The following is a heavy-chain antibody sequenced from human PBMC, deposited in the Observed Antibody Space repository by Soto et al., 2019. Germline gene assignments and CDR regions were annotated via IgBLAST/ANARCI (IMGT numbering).Heavy chain of an antibody. CDR2: IIPIFGTA. J-gene: IGHJ5*02. CDR3: AATLLGYCSGGSCATIDP. Sequence: GASVKVSCKASGGTFSGYAISWVRQAPGQGLEWMGGIIPIFGTANYAQKFQGRVTITADESTSTAYMELSSLRSEDTAVYYCAATLLGYCSGGSCATIDPWGQGTLVTVSS. CDR1: GGTFSGYA. V-gene: IGHV1-69*13. D-gene: IGHD2-15*01.